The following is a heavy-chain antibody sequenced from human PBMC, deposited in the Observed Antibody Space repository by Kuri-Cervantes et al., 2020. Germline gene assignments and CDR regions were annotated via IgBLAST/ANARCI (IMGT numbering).Heavy chain of an antibody. J-gene: IGHJ4*02. CDR2: ISYDGSNK. D-gene: IGHD3/OR15-3a*01. V-gene: IGHV3-30-3*01. CDR3: ARGTGRGLDY. Sequence: GGALRLCCAASGFTFSSYAMHWVRQAPGKGLEWVAVISYDGSNKYYADTVKGRFTISRDNAKNMLFLQMNSLRAEDTAVYYCARGTGRGLDYWGQGTLVTVSS. CDR1: GFTFSSYA.